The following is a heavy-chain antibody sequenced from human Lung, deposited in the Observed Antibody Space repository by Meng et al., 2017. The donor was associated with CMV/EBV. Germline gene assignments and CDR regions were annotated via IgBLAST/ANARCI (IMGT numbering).Heavy chain of an antibody. V-gene: IGHV5-51*04. J-gene: IGHJ5*02. D-gene: IGHD6-6*01. CDR1: GYSFTSYW. CDR3: ARGVYSSSSNWFDP. Sequence: XVSXKGSGYSFTSYWIGWVRQMPGKGLEWMGIIYPGDSDTRYSPSFQGQVTISADKPISTAYLQWSSLKASDTAMYYCARGVYSSSSNWFDPLGRGTLVTVSS. CDR2: IYPGDSDT.